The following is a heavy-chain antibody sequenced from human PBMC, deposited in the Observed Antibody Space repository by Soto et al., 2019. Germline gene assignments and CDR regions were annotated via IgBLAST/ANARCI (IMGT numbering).Heavy chain of an antibody. CDR3: ARDRAIAAYYYYYYYMDV. CDR1: GFTFSSYS. CDR2: ISSSSSTI. J-gene: IGHJ6*03. Sequence: GGSLRLSCAASGFTFSSYSMNWVRQAPGKGLEWVSYISSSSSTIYYADSVKGRFTISRDNAKNSLYLQMNSLRAEDTAVYYCARDRAIAAYYYYYYYMDVWGKGTTVTVSS. D-gene: IGHD6-25*01. V-gene: IGHV3-48*01.